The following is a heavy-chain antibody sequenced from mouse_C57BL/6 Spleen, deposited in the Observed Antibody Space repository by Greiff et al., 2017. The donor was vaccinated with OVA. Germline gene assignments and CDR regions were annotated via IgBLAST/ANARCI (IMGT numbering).Heavy chain of an antibody. J-gene: IGHJ2*01. CDR3: AGGEYYFDY. Sequence: VQRVESGPELVKPGASVKISCKASGYAFSSSWMNWVKQRPGKGLEWIGRIYPGDGDTNYNGKFKGKATLTADKSSSTAYMQLSSLTSEDSAVYFCAGGEYYFDYWGQGTTLTVSS. V-gene: IGHV1-82*01. CDR2: IYPGDGDT. CDR1: GYAFSSSW.